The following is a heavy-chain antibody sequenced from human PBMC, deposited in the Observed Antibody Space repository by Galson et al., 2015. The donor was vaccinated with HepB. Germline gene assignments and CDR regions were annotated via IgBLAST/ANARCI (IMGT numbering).Heavy chain of an antibody. CDR2: VNPKSGDT. J-gene: IGHJ4*02. Sequence: SVKVSCKASGYTFTSYGISWVRQAPGQGLEWMGRVNPKSGDTNYSQKFQGRVTMTRDTSISTAYMELSRLRSDDTAVYFCASGDYIDYWGQGTLVTVSS. CDR3: ASGDYIDY. D-gene: IGHD4-17*01. CDR1: GYTFTSYG. V-gene: IGHV1-2*06.